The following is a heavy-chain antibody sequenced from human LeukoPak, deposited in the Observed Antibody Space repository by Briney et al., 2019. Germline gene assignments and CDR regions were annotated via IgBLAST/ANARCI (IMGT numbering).Heavy chain of an antibody. CDR2: IYYSGST. D-gene: IGHD3-9*01. CDR1: GGSISSYY. J-gene: IGHJ3*02. Sequence: NPSETLSLTCTVSGGSISSYYWSWIRQPPGKGLEWIGYIYYSGSTNYNPSLKSRVTISVDTSKNQFSLKLSSVTAADTAVYYCARVTRVLRYFDWLGAFDIWGQGTMVTVSS. CDR3: ARVTRVLRYFDWLGAFDI. V-gene: IGHV4-59*01.